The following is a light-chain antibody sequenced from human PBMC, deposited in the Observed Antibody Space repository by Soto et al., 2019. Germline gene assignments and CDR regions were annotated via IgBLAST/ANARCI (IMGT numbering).Light chain of an antibody. CDR1: QSVSRS. CDR3: GQFVSSPPRT. V-gene: IGKV3-20*01. CDR2: GAS. J-gene: IGKJ1*01. Sequence: EIVMTQSPATLSVSPGERATLSCRASQSVSRSLAWYQQKPGQAPRLLIYGASNRATGIPDRFSGSGSGTDFILTISRLEPEDFALYYCGQFVSSPPRTFGQGTKVDIK.